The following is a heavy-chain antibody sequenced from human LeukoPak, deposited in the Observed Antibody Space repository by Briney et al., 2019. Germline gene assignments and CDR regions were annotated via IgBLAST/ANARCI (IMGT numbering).Heavy chain of an antibody. CDR2: IHYSGST. CDR1: GGSISGDGYH. D-gene: IGHD3-10*01. J-gene: IGHJ6*02. V-gene: IGHV4-39*01. CDR3: ARTSHSGYMVRGVLYYGMDV. Sequence: SETLSLTCSVSGGSISGDGYHWGWIRRPPGKGLEWIGSIHYSGSTCYKTSLKCRVTIDVDTSKNQFSLKLSSVTAADTAVYYCARTSHSGYMVRGVLYYGMDVWGQGTTVTVSS.